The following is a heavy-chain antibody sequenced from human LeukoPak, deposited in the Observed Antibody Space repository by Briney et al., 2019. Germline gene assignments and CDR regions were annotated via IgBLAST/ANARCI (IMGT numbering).Heavy chain of an antibody. D-gene: IGHD2-21*01. J-gene: IGHJ5*02. Sequence: SETLSLTCTVSGGSISSSSYYWGWIRQPPGKGLEWIGSIYYSGSTYYSPSLKSRVTISVDTSKNQFSLKLSSVPAADTAVYYCARGIGRVMFSSGRFDPWGQGTLVTVSS. CDR2: IYYSGST. V-gene: IGHV4-39*01. CDR1: GGSISSSSYY. CDR3: ARGIGRVMFSSGRFDP.